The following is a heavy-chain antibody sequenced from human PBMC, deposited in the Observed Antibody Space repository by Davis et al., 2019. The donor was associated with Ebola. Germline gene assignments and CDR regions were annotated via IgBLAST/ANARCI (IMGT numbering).Heavy chain of an antibody. CDR2: IYSGGST. CDR3: ARVWSRAGTGYYYGMDV. V-gene: IGHV3-53*04. CDR1: GFTVSSNY. Sequence: ESLKISCAASGFTVSSNYMSWVRQAPGKGLEWVSVIYSGGSTYYADSVQGRFTISRHNSKNTLYLQMNSLRAEDTAVYYCARVWSRAGTGYYYGMDVWGQGTTVTVSS. D-gene: IGHD6-19*01. J-gene: IGHJ6*02.